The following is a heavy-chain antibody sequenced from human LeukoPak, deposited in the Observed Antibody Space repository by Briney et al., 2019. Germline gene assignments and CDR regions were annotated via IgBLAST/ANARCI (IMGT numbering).Heavy chain of an antibody. CDR3: AKSSSWYGDYYYYYMDV. J-gene: IGHJ6*03. D-gene: IGHD6-13*01. Sequence: PGGSLRLSCAASGFTFSSYGMHWVRQAPGKGLEWVAFIRYDGSNKYYADSVKGRFTISRDNSKNMLYLQMNSLRAEDSAVYYCAKSSSWYGDYYYYYMDVWGKGTTVTVSS. V-gene: IGHV3-30*02. CDR1: GFTFSSYG. CDR2: IRYDGSNK.